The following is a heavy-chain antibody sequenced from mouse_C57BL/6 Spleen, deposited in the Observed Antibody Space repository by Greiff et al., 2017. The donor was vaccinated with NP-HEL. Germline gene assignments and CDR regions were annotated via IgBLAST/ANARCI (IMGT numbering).Heavy chain of an antibody. J-gene: IGHJ2*01. Sequence: QVQLKQSGPELVKPGASVKLSCKASGYTFTSYDINWVKQRPGQGLEWIGWIYPRDGSTKYNEKFKGKATLTVDTSSSTAYMELHSLTSEDSAVYFCARYPSLLLRYYFDYWGQGTTLTVSS. CDR2: IYPRDGST. D-gene: IGHD1-1*01. CDR1: GYTFTSYD. V-gene: IGHV1-85*01. CDR3: ARYPSLLLRYYFDY.